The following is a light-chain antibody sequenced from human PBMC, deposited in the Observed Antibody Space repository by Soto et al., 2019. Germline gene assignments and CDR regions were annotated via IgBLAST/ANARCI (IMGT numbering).Light chain of an antibody. Sequence: AIQLTQSPSSLSASVGDRVTITCRASQGISSALAWYQQKPGKAPKLLIYDASSLESGVPSRFSGSGSGTDFTLTISSLQPEDFATYYCQQYGSSRWTFGQGTKVEIK. CDR2: DAS. CDR3: QQYGSSRWT. CDR1: QGISSA. V-gene: IGKV1-13*02. J-gene: IGKJ1*01.